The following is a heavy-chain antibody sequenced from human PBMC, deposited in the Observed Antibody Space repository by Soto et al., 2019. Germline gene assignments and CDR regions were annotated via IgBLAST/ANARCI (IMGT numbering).Heavy chain of an antibody. CDR1: GFTFSSYA. CDR3: AKEARPTPYYYDSSGYHDAFDI. J-gene: IGHJ3*02. D-gene: IGHD3-22*01. Sequence: WGSLRLSCAASGFTFSSYAMSWVRQAPGKGLEWVSAISGSGGSTYYADSVKGRFTISRDNSKNTLYLQMNSLRAEDTAVYYCAKEARPTPYYYDSSGYHDAFDIWGQGTMVTVSS. V-gene: IGHV3-23*01. CDR2: ISGSGGST.